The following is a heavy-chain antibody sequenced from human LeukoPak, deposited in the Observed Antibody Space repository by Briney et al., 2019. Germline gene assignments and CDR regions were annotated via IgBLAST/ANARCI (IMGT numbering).Heavy chain of an antibody. D-gene: IGHD3-10*01. J-gene: IGHJ4*02. CDR3: ARFLVRGVITLFDY. CDR1: GYSFTSYW. V-gene: IGHV5-10-1*01. CDR2: IDPSDSYT. Sequence: GESLKISSTGSGYSFTSYWISWVRQMPGKGLEWMGRIDPSDSYTNYSPSFQGHVTVSADKSISTAYLQWSSLKASDTAMYYCARFLVRGVITLFDYWGQGTLVTVSS.